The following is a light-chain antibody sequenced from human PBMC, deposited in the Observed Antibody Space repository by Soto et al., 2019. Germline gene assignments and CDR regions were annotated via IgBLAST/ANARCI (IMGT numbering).Light chain of an antibody. J-gene: IGKJ2*01. Sequence: DSQMTQSPSSLSASVGDSVTITCRASQGISNYLAWYQQKPGKVPKLLIYAASTLQSGVPSRFSASGSGTDFTLTISSLQPEDVATYYCHKYNSAPYTFGQGTKLEIK. V-gene: IGKV1-27*01. CDR1: QGISNY. CDR2: AAS. CDR3: HKYNSAPYT.